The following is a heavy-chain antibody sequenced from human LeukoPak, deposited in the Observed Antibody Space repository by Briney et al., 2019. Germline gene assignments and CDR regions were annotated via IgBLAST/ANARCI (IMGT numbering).Heavy chain of an antibody. V-gene: IGHV4-59*01. CDR1: GGSISSYY. CDR2: IYYSGST. J-gene: IGHJ3*02. D-gene: IGHD4-23*01. Sequence: PSETLSLTCTVSGGSISSYYWSWIRQPPGKGLEWIGYIYYSGSTNYNPSLKSRVTISVDTSKNQFSLKLSSVTAADTAVYYCARENGGGNSGDAFDIWGQGTMVTVSS. CDR3: ARENGGGNSGDAFDI.